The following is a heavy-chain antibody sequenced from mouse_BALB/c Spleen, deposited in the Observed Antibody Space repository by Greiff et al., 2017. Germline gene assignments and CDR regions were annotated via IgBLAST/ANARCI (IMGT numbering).Heavy chain of an antibody. Sequence: QVQLQQSGADLVRPGASVKMSCKASGFTFTSYTMHWVHQRPGQGLEWIGNINPSSGYTNYNQKFMDKTTITADKSSNTTYMQLSSLTSEDTAVYYCGSTHDSGGYAMDYWGQGTSVTVSS. V-gene: IGHV1-4*01. D-gene: IGHD1-1*01. CDR3: GSTHDSGGYAMDY. J-gene: IGHJ4*01. CDR2: INPSSGYT. CDR1: GFTFTSYT.